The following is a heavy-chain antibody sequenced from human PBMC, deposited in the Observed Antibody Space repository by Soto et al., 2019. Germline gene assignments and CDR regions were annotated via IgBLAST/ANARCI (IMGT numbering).Heavy chain of an antibody. D-gene: IGHD4-17*01. CDR3: ARHITTVTTYFDV. CDR2: IYYSGST. Sequence: QLQLQESGPGLVKPSETLSLTCTVSGGSISSSSYYWGWIRQPPGKGLGWIGSIYYSGSTYNNPSLKSRVTVTVDTSKNQFSLKLSSVTAADTAVYYCARHITTVTTYFDVWGQGTLVTVSS. J-gene: IGHJ4*02. CDR1: GGSISSSSYY. V-gene: IGHV4-39*01.